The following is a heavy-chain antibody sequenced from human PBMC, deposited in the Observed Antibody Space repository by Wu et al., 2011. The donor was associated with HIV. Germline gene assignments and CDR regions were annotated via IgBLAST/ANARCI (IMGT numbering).Heavy chain of an antibody. CDR2: IIPIFGTA. J-gene: IGHJ3*02. V-gene: IGHV1-69*01. Sequence: QVQLVQSGAEVKKPGSSVKVSCKASGGTFSSYAISWVRQAPGQGLEWMGGIIPIFGTANYAQKFQGRVTITTDESTSTAYMELSSLRSDDTAVYYCARDLDGSGLATFDIWGQGTMVTVSS. D-gene: IGHD3-10*01. CDR1: GGTFSSYA. CDR3: ARDLDGSGLATFDI.